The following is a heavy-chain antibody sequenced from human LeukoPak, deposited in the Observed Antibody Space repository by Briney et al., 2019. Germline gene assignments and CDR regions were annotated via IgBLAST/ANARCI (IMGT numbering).Heavy chain of an antibody. CDR2: ISGSGGST. CDR1: GFTFSSYA. CDR3: AREGDSSGYYTNWFDP. J-gene: IGHJ5*02. D-gene: IGHD3-22*01. Sequence: GGSLRLSCAASGFTFSSYAMSWVRQAPGKGLEWVSAISGSGGSTYYADSVKGRFTISRDNAKNTLYLQMNSLRAEDTAVYYCAREGDSSGYYTNWFDPWGQGTLVTVSS. V-gene: IGHV3-23*01.